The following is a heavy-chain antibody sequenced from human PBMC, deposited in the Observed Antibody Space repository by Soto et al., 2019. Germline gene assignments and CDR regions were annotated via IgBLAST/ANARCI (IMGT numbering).Heavy chain of an antibody. D-gene: IGHD2-15*01. CDR2: IDHSGST. Sequence: QVQLQQWGAGLLKPSETLSLTCAVHRGSFIAYSWTWIRQPPGKGLEWIGEIDHSGSTTYNPSLKSRIIMSVDTSKNQFSLNVSSMTAADTAVYYCARGLRYSGMDVWGQGTTVTVSS. CDR3: ARGLRYSGMDV. V-gene: IGHV4-34*02. J-gene: IGHJ6*02. CDR1: RGSFIAYS.